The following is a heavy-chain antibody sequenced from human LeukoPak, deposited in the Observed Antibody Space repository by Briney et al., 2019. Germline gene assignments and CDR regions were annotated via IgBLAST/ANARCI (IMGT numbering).Heavy chain of an antibody. J-gene: IGHJ3*02. V-gene: IGHV3-30*02. D-gene: IGHD2-21*01. CDR1: GFTFSSYG. CDR3: LTIVETDIDAFDI. CDR2: MQYDGSNK. Sequence: GESLRLSCKASGFTFSSYGVHWFRQAPGKGLEWLAFMQYDGSNKYGDSLMGRFTISRDNSKNTVYLHMNSLRAEDTAVYYCLTIVETDIDAFDIWGQGAKVTVSS.